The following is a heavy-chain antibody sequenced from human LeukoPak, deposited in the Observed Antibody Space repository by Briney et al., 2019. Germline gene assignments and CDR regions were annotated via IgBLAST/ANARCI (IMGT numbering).Heavy chain of an antibody. V-gene: IGHV1-18*01. CDR2: ISAYNGNT. Sequence: PGGSLRLSCAASGFTFTSYGISWVRQAPGQGLEWMGWISAYNGNTNYAQKLQGRVTMTTDTSTSTAYMELRSLRSDDTAVYYCARDSASIVGATTLGVFDYWGQGTLVTVSS. CDR1: GFTFTSYG. J-gene: IGHJ4*02. D-gene: IGHD1-26*01. CDR3: ARDSASIVGATTLGVFDY.